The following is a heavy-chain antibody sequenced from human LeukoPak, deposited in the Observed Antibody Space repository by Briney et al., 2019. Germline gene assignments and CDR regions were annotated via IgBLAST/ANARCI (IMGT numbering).Heavy chain of an antibody. CDR2: IYYSGTT. CDR1: GGSISSSGYY. CDR3: AREDYYDSSGYLDY. D-gene: IGHD3-22*01. J-gene: IGHJ4*02. V-gene: IGHV4-31*03. Sequence: SETLSLTCTVSGGSISSSGYYWSWLRQHPGKGLEWIGYIYYSGTTYYNPSLKRRVTISVDTSKNQFSLKLFSVTAADTAVYYCAREDYYDSSGYLDYWRQGTLVTVSS.